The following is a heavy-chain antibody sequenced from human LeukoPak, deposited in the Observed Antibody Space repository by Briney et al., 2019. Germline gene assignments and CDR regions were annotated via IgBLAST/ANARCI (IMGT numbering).Heavy chain of an antibody. V-gene: IGHV3-23*01. J-gene: IGHJ4*02. CDR2: ISTSGDST. D-gene: IGHD2-15*01. Sequence: PGGSLRLSCAASGFAFSSYSMNWVRQAPGKGLEWVSAISTSGDSTYSADSVRGRFTISRDNSKNTLYLQVNSLRAEDTALYYCARQLGYCSDGSCYFDYWGQGTLVTVSS. CDR1: GFAFSSYS. CDR3: ARQLGYCSDGSCYFDY.